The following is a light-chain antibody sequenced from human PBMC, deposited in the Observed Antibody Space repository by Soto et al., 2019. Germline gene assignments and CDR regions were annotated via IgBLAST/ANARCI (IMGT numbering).Light chain of an antibody. Sequence: DIQLTQSPASLSASVGDRVTITCRASDNIGSNLNWYQHQTGTAPKLLISAASRLQGGVPSRFSGSGYGTQFTLTISVLQTEDFATYYCQQSYKILTFGGGTWVDI. J-gene: IGKJ4*01. CDR3: QQSYKILT. CDR2: AAS. CDR1: DNIGSN. V-gene: IGKV1-39*01.